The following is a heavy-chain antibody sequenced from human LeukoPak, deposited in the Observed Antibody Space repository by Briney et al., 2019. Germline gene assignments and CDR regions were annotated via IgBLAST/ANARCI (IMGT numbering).Heavy chain of an antibody. J-gene: IGHJ6*03. V-gene: IGHV3-23*01. CDR1: GFTFSSCD. D-gene: IGHD2-15*01. CDR3: AKDVVRSQGSNYYYKDV. CDR2: ISGSGDST. Sequence: GGSLRLSCAASGFTFSSCDMSWVRQAPGEGLEWVSAISGSGDSTYYADSVKGRFTISRDNSKNTLYLQMNSLRAEDTAVYYCAKDVVRSQGSNYYYKDVWGKGTTVTVSS.